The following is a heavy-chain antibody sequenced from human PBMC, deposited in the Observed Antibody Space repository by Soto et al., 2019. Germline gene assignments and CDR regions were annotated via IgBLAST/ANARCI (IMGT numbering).Heavy chain of an antibody. CDR3: ARNYGPGYTFDY. CDR1: GGTSISYY. J-gene: IGHJ4*02. Sequence: PLETHPHTSTVSGGTSISYYWSWIRQPPGKGLEWIGYIYYSGSTHYNPSLKSRVTISVDTSKNQFSLKLSSVTAADTAVYYCARNYGPGYTFDYWGQGTLLTVSS. D-gene: IGHD3-10*01. V-gene: IGHV4-59*08. CDR2: IYYSGST.